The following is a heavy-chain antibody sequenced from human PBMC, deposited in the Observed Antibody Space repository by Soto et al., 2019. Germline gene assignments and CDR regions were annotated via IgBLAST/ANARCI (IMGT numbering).Heavy chain of an antibody. D-gene: IGHD3-9*01. Sequence: QVQLQESGPGLVKPSETLSLTCTVSGGSISSYYWSWIRQPPGKGLEWIGYIYYSGSTNYNPSLKSRVTISVDTSKNQFSLKLSSVTAADTAVYYCARGSISDWLDPWGQGTLVTVSS. CDR1: GGSISSYY. V-gene: IGHV4-59*01. J-gene: IGHJ5*02. CDR3: ARGSISDWLDP. CDR2: IYYSGST.